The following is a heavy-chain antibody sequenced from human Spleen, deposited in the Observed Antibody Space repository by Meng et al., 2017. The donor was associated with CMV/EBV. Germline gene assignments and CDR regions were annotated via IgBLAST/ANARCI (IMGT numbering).Heavy chain of an antibody. CDR2: ISSDGGST. V-gene: IGHV3-64*04. CDR3: AKEGYNYYYYGMDV. D-gene: IGHD5-18*01. CDR1: GFSFSRYG. J-gene: IGHJ6*02. Sequence: GGSLRLSCAASGFSFSRYGLYWVRQAPGKGLEYVSAISSDGGSTYYADSVKGRFTISRDNSKNTLYLQMNSLRAEDTAVYYCAKEGYNYYYYGMDVWGQGTTVTVSS.